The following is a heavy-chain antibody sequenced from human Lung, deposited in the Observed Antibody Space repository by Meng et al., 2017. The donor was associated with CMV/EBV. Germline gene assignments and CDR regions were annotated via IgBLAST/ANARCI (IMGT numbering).Heavy chain of an antibody. D-gene: IGHD5-12*01. Sequence: SETLSLXCTVSGGSISSSSYYWGWIRQPPGKGLEWIGSIYYSGSTYYNPSLKSRVTISVDTSKNQFSLKLSSVTAADTAVYYCASGYDLRFDYWGQGTLVTVYS. V-gene: IGHV4-39*01. CDR3: ASGYDLRFDY. J-gene: IGHJ4*02. CDR2: IYYSGST. CDR1: GGSISSSSYY.